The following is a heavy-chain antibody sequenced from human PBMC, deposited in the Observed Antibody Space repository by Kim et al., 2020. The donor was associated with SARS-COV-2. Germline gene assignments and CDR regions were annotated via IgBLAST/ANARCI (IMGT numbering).Heavy chain of an antibody. CDR3: ARDLRTGDSSGYYGDY. CDR2: ISAYNGNT. Sequence: ASVKVSCKASGYTFTSYGISWVRQAPGQGLEWMGWISAYNGNTNYAQKLQGRVTMTTDTSTSTAYMELRSLRSDDTAVYYCARDLRTGDSSGYYGDYWGQGTLVTVSS. CDR1: GYTFTSYG. J-gene: IGHJ4*02. D-gene: IGHD3-22*01. V-gene: IGHV1-18*04.